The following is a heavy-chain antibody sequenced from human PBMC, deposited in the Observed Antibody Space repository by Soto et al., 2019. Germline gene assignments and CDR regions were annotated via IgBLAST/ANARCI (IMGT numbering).Heavy chain of an antibody. CDR2: IIPMFGTA. V-gene: IGHV1-69*13. CDR1: GGTFGRNA. Sequence: ASVKVSCKASGGTFGRNAINWVRQAPGQGLEWMGGIIPMFGTANHAQKFRDRIVITADESTSTAYLELNSLRYEDTAIYYCARPQGSGWRFNALDFWGQGTVVTVS. CDR3: ARPQGSGWRFNALDF. D-gene: IGHD6-19*01. J-gene: IGHJ3*01.